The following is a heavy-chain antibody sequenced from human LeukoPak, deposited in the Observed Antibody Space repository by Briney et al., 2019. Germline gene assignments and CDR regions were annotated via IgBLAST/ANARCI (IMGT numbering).Heavy chain of an antibody. V-gene: IGHV3-23*01. D-gene: IGHD6-13*01. CDR2: ISGSGGST. CDR3: AKDWLGYSSSWDTPYFDY. Sequence: GGSLRLSCAASGFTFSSYAMSWVRQAPGKGLEWVSAISGSGGSTYYADSVKGRFTISRDNSKNTLYLQMNSLRAEDTAVYYCAKDWLGYSSSWDTPYFDYWGQGTLVTVSS. J-gene: IGHJ4*01. CDR1: GFTFSSYA.